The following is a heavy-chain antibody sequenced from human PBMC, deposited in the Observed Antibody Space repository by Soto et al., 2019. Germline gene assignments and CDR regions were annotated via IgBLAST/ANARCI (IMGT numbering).Heavy chain of an antibody. V-gene: IGHV3-66*01. J-gene: IGHJ3*02. Sequence: EVQLVESGGGLVLPGGSLRLSCAASGFTFSSYWMHWVRLAPGKGLVWVSVIYSGGSTYYADSVKGRFTISRDNSKNTLYLQMNSLRAEDTAVYYCARDQGYYDSSGYYPDAFDIWGQGTMVTVSS. CDR2: IYSGGST. D-gene: IGHD3-22*01. CDR3: ARDQGYYDSSGYYPDAFDI. CDR1: GFTFSSYW.